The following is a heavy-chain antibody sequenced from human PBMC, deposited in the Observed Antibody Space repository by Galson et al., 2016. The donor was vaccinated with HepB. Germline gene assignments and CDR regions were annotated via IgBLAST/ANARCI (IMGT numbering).Heavy chain of an antibody. CDR2: ISGSGGTT. V-gene: IGHV3-23*01. J-gene: IGHJ4*02. D-gene: IGHD3-22*01. Sequence: SLRLSCAASGFTFSSFAINWVRQAPGKGLEWVSGISGSGGTTYHADSVKGRFTISRDNSKNTLYLQMNSLRAEDTAVYYCAKSISMIVVVNFDYWGQGTLVPVSS. CDR3: AKSISMIVVVNFDY. CDR1: GFTFSSFA.